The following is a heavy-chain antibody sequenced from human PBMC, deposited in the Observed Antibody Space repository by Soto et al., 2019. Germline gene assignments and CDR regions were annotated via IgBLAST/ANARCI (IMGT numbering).Heavy chain of an antibody. Sequence: EVQLVESGGVLVQPGGSLRLSCAASGFTFRTYWLSWVRQVPGKGLEWVANINLDGSEKNYVDSVKGRFTFSKDNARNTLFRQKSARGPEDTALYSGARDGRNICYSYDYHGMQVWAKGQRSPSP. V-gene: IGHV3-7*05. CDR3: ARDGRNICYSYDYHGMQV. CDR1: GFTFRTYW. D-gene: IGHD5-18*01. CDR2: INLDGSEK. J-gene: IGHJ6*02.